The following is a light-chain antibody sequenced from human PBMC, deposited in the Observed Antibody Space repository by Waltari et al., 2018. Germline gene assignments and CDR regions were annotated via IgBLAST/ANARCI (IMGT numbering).Light chain of an antibody. V-gene: IGKV3D-20*01. CDR2: DAS. J-gene: IGKJ4*01. Sequence: DIVLTQSPATLSLSPGERATLSCGASQSVRSNYLAWYQQKPGLAPRLLTYDASSRATGIPDRFSGSGSGTDFTLTISRLEPEDFAVYYCQQFGTSPLTFGGGTKVEIK. CDR3: QQFGTSPLT. CDR1: QSVRSNY.